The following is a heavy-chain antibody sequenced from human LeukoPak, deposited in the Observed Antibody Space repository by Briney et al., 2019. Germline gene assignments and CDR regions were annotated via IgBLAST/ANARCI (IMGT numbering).Heavy chain of an antibody. CDR3: ARDSVAAAFDY. V-gene: IGHV4-39*07. J-gene: IGHJ4*02. CDR2: IYYSGST. D-gene: IGHD6-13*01. CDR1: GGSISSSSYY. Sequence: PSETLSLTCTVPGGSISSSSYYWGWIRQPPGKGLEWIGSIYYSGSTYYNPSLKSRVTISVDTSKNQFSLKLSSVTAADTAVYYCARDSVAAAFDYWGQGTLVTVSS.